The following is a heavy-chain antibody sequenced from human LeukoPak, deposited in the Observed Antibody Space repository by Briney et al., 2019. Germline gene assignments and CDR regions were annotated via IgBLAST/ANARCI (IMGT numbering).Heavy chain of an antibody. D-gene: IGHD5-18*01. CDR3: ARGTDTNYYYYMDV. CDR2: ISSSGSIK. Sequence: GGSLRHSCVASGFSLTDYMTRWIRQAPGKRLEWVSSISSSGSIKYYAETVKGRFTISRDNSKNTLYLQMNSLRAEDTAVYYCARGTDTNYYYYMDVWGKGTTVTVSS. CDR1: GFSLTDYM. V-gene: IGHV3-11*04. J-gene: IGHJ6*03.